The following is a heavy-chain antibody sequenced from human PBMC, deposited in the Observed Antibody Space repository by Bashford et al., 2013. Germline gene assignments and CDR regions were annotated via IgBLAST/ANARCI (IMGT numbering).Heavy chain of an antibody. Sequence: ASVKVSCKASGYSFSTYGITWVRQAPGQGLEWMGWISAYNGRTNYVQKFQGRVTMTTDTSTSTAYMELRSLTSDDTAVYYCARGAAGTNLLFDYWGQGTLVTVXS. V-gene: IGHV1-18*01. CDR2: ISAYNGRT. CDR1: GYSFSTYG. J-gene: IGHJ4*02. D-gene: IGHD6-13*01. CDR3: ARGAAGTNLLFDY.